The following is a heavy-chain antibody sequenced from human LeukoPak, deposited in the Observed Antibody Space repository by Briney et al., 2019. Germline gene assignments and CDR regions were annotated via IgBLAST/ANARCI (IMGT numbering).Heavy chain of an antibody. CDR3: AREMYGYCSSTSCYSGGVY. CDR2: ISAYNGNT. V-gene: IGHV1-18*01. CDR1: GYTFTSYG. Sequence: GASVKVSCKASGYTFTSYGISWVRQAPGQGLEWMGWISAYNGNTNYAQKLQGRVTMTTDTSTSTAYMELRSLRSDDTAVYYCAREMYGYCSSTSCYSGGVYWGQGTLVTVSS. J-gene: IGHJ4*02. D-gene: IGHD2-2*01.